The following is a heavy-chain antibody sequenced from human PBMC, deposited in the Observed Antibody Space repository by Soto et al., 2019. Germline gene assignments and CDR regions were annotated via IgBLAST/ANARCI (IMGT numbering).Heavy chain of an antibody. D-gene: IGHD2-2*01. J-gene: IGHJ4*02. CDR1: GGSITSGDYY. V-gene: IGHV4-30-4*01. CDR3: ARTVRIFRSSTSAIRSFFDY. CDR2: IYYSGST. Sequence: PSETLSLTCTVSGGSITSGDYYWSWIRQPPGKGLEWIGYIYYSGSTYHNPSLKSRVTISVDTSKNQFSLKLSSVTAADTAVYYCARTVRIFRSSTSAIRSFFDYWGQGTLVTV.